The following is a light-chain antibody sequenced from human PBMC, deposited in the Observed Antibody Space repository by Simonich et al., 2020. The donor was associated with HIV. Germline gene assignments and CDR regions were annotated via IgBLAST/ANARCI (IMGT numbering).Light chain of an antibody. J-gene: IGKJ1*01. Sequence: DIQMTQSPSSLSASVGDRVTVSCRASQSISSYLNWYQQKPGKAPKILIYAASSLQRGVPSRVSGSASGTDFTLTISSLQPEDFATYYCQQSFSTPWTFGQGTTVDIK. CDR2: AAS. CDR1: QSISSY. V-gene: IGKV1-39*01. CDR3: QQSFSTPWT.